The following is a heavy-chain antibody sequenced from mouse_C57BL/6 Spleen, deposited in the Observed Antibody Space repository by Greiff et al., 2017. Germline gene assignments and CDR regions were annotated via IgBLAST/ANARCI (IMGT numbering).Heavy chain of an antibody. CDR1: GYTFTGYW. V-gene: IGHV1-9*01. D-gene: IGHD2-1*01. J-gene: IGHJ2*01. Sequence: VKLQQSGAELMKPGASVKLSCKATGYTFTGYWIEWVKQRPGHGLEWIGEILPGSGSTNYTEKFKGKATFTADPSSNTAYMQLSSLPTEYSAIYYCARLPIYYGNPFDYWGQGTTLTVSS. CDR2: ILPGSGST. CDR3: ARLPIYYGNPFDY.